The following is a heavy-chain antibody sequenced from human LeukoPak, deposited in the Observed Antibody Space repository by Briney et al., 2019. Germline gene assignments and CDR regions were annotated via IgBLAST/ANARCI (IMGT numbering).Heavy chain of an antibody. J-gene: IGHJ4*02. D-gene: IGHD2-8*02. CDR2: INAADSDT. CDR3: ARVPCTGGSCSRTFDY. Sequence: GASLQISCKGSGSIFSTYWIGWVRQLPGKGLEWMGLINAADSDTRYSPSFQGQVLISVDKSISTAYLQWGNLKATDTALYYCARVPCTGGSCSRTFDYWGQGTLVTVYS. CDR1: GSIFSTYW. V-gene: IGHV5-51*01.